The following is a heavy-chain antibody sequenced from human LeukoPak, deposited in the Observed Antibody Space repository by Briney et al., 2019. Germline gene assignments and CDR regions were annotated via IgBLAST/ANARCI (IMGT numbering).Heavy chain of an antibody. CDR3: ARAVTGDHLNWFDP. J-gene: IGHJ5*02. CDR2: IYHSGST. V-gene: IGHV4-4*02. CDR1: GFTFRNYW. Sequence: GSQRLSCAASGFTFRNYWMSWVRQPPGKGLEWIGEIYHSGSTNYNPSLKSRVTISVDKSKNQFSLKLSSVTAADTAVYYCARAVTGDHLNWFDPWGQGTLVTVSS. D-gene: IGHD7-27*01.